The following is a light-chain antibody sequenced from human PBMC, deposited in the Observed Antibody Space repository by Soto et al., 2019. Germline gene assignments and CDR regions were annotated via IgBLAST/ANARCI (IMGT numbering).Light chain of an antibody. CDR3: QQSYSTVYT. CDR1: QSITNY. CDR2: TSS. Sequence: DIQMTQSPSSLSASVGDRVTITCRASQSITNYFNWYQQKPWKPPKLLIYTSSSLQSGVPSRFSGSGSGTDFTLTISSLQPEDFATYYCQQSYSTVYTFGQGTRLEIK. J-gene: IGKJ2*01. V-gene: IGKV1-39*01.